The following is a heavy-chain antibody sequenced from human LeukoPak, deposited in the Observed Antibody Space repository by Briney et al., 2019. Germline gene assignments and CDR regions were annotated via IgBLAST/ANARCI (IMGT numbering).Heavy chain of an antibody. J-gene: IGHJ4*02. D-gene: IGHD6-19*01. CDR1: GYTCTSYG. V-gene: IGHV1-18*01. CDR2: VYAYDGST. Sequence: ASVKVSCTASGYTCTSYGICWVWHAPCQGNEWMGWVYAYDGSTNYAQKLHDRDTITTDTTTNTDNLVQRSLLSDDKPVYYCARGLLHPGYSSGWDLVDYWGQGTLVTVSS. CDR3: ARGLLHPGYSSGWDLVDY.